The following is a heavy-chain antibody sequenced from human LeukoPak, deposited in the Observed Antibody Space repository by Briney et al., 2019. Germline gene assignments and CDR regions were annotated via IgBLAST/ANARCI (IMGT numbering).Heavy chain of an antibody. V-gene: IGHV3-74*01. CDR3: ATFGIDWSLSY. D-gene: IGHD3-9*01. Sequence: GGSLRLSCAASGFIFSSWWMLWLRRPPGKGLESVAHINTDGNYIVYADSVKGRFTISRDNAKNTLFLQMNSPRPEDTGVYYCATFGIDWSLSYWGQGALVTVSS. CDR2: INTDGNYI. CDR1: GFIFSSWW. J-gene: IGHJ4*02.